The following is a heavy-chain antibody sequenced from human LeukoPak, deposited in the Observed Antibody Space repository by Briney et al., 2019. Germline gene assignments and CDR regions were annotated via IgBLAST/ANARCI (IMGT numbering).Heavy chain of an antibody. D-gene: IGHD6-13*01. CDR3: ARGVVAAAGRTFDF. CDR2: IYNSGST. V-gene: IGHV4-61*10. Sequence: SETLSLTCTVSGGSISSSSYYWSWIRQPAGKGLEWIGRIYNSGSTNYNPSLKSRVTISLDTSKNQFSLKLSSVTAADTAVYYCARGVVAAAGRTFDFWGQGTLVTVSS. J-gene: IGHJ4*02. CDR1: GGSISSSSYY.